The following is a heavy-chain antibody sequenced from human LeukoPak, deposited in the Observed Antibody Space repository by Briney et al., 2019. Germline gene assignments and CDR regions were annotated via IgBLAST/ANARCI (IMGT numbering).Heavy chain of an antibody. J-gene: IGHJ4*02. CDR3: ARDSYSFVRNSIGY. Sequence: GGSLRLSCAASGFTFSSYAMHWVRQAPGKGLEWVAVISYDGSNKYYADSVKGRFTISGDNSKNTLYLQMNSLRAEDTAVYYCARDSYSFVRNSIGYWGQGTLVTVSS. D-gene: IGHD2-15*01. CDR1: GFTFSSYA. V-gene: IGHV3-30*04. CDR2: ISYDGSNK.